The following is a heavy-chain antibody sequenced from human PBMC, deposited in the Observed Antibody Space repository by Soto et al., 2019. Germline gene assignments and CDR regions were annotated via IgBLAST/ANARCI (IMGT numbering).Heavy chain of an antibody. D-gene: IGHD3-3*01. Sequence: GASVKVSCKASGYTFTSYGITWVRQAPGQGLEWMGWINAYNGNTNYAQNLQGRVTMTTDTSTNTAYMELSSLRSEDTAVYYCAAAPWRTQYYDFWSGYYTGYCYYGMDVWGQGTTVTVSS. V-gene: IGHV1-18*01. CDR1: GYTFTSYG. J-gene: IGHJ6*02. CDR2: INAYNGNT. CDR3: AAAPWRTQYYDFWSGYYTGYCYYGMDV.